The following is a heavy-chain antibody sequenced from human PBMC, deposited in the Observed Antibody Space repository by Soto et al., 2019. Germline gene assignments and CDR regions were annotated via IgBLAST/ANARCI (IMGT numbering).Heavy chain of an antibody. D-gene: IGHD3-22*01. V-gene: IGHV1-3*04. CDR1: GYTFTNYA. CDR2: ISTGNGDT. CDR3: SRDGGVGFYEQI. J-gene: IGHJ3*02. Sequence: QVQLVQSGAEVKKPGASVKASCKASGYTFTNYAIHWVRQAPGQSLEWMGWISTGNGDTRYSWKFQGRVTLTRDTFASTAYLELSGLTSEDTAVYYCSRDGGVGFYEQIWGQGTLVSVSS.